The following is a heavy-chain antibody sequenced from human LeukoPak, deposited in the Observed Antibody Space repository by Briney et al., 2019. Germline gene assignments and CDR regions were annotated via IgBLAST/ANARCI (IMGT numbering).Heavy chain of an antibody. CDR1: GFIFSRYW. CDR3: ARGVGYSYGYPFYYFDY. CDR2: INQDESEK. V-gene: IGHV3-7*03. J-gene: IGHJ4*02. Sequence: GGSLRLSCATSGFIFSRYWMSWVRQAPGKGLEWVANINQDESEKNYVDSVKGRFTISRDNAKKSLYLQMNSLRAEDTAVYYCARGVGYSYGYPFYYFDYWGQGTLVTVSS. D-gene: IGHD5-18*01.